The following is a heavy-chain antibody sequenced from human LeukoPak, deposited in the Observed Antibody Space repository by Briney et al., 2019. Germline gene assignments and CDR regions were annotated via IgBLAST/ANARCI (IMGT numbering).Heavy chain of an antibody. CDR1: GFTFSSYG. Sequence: GGSLRLYCAASGFTFSSYGMHWVRQAPGKGLEWMAVIWYDGSNKYYADSVKGRFTISRDTSKNTLYLQMNSLRAEDTAVYYCARDPSSGWYYFDYWGQGTLVTVSS. CDR3: ARDPSSGWYYFDY. J-gene: IGHJ4*02. V-gene: IGHV3-33*01. D-gene: IGHD6-19*01. CDR2: IWYDGSNK.